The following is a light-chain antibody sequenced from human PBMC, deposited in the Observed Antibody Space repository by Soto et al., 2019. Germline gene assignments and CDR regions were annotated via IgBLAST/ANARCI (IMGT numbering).Light chain of an antibody. CDR1: QSISSW. J-gene: IGKJ1*01. Sequence: DIQMTQSPSTLSASVGDRVTITCRASQSISSWLAWYQQKPGKAPKLLIYKASSLESGVPSRFSVSGSRTELTLTSSSLQTDDFATYYCQPYNSLWTFGQGTKVEIK. CDR2: KAS. CDR3: QPYNSLWT. V-gene: IGKV1-5*03.